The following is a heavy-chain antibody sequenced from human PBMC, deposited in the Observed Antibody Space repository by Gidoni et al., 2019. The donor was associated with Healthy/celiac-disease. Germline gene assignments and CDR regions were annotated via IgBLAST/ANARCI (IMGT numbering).Heavy chain of an antibody. CDR2: IWYDGSNK. CDR3: ARDRGVGATRVVDY. J-gene: IGHJ4*02. Sequence: QVQLVESGGGVVQPGRSLRLSCAASGFTFRSYGMHWVRQAPGKGLEWVAVIWYDGSNKYYADSVKGRFTISRDNSKNTLYLQMNSLRAEDTAVYYCARDRGVGATRVVDYWGQGTLVTVSS. V-gene: IGHV3-33*01. D-gene: IGHD1-26*01. CDR1: GFTFRSYG.